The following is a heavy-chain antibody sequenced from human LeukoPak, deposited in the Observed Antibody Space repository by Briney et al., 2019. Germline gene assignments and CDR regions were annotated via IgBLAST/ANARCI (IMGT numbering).Heavy chain of an antibody. CDR3: AKDSVDDMTTPNANWFDP. CDR2: ISYDGSNK. V-gene: IGHV3-30*18. J-gene: IGHJ5*02. Sequence: GGSLRLSCAASGFTFSSDGMHWVRQAPGKGLEWVAVISYDGSNKYYADSVKGRFTISRDNSKNTLYLQMDSLRAEDTAVYYCAKDSVDDMTTPNANWFDPWGQGTLVTVSS. CDR1: GFTFSSDG. D-gene: IGHD4-17*01.